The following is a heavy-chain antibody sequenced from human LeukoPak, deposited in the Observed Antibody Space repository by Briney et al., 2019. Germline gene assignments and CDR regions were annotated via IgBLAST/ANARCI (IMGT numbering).Heavy chain of an antibody. J-gene: IGHJ4*02. D-gene: IGHD1-26*01. CDR3: ARVNGHHLGPFDY. CDR2: VIYSGST. Sequence: SETLSLTCGVYGGSFSGYHWSWIRQPPGKGLEWIGEVIYSGSTNYNPSLKSRVTISVDTSKNQFSLKLSSVTAADTAVYYCARVNGHHLGPFDYWGQGTLVTVSS. V-gene: IGHV4-34*12. CDR1: GGSFSGYH.